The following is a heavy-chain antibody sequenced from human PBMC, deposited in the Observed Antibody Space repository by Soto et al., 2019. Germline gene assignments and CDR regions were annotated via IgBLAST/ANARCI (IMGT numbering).Heavy chain of an antibody. CDR3: GRDRDDPRVYYGMDV. Sequence: QIQLVESGGGVVQPGRSLRLSCAASGFTFSDYGMHWVRQAPGKGLEWVAVMWYDGTKNYYADSVKGGFTISRDNYKNTLYLQMNSLRAEYTAVYYCGRDRDDPRVYYGMDVWGQGTTVTVSS. J-gene: IGHJ6*02. CDR1: GFTFSDYG. CDR2: MWYDGTKN. V-gene: IGHV3-33*01. D-gene: IGHD1-1*01.